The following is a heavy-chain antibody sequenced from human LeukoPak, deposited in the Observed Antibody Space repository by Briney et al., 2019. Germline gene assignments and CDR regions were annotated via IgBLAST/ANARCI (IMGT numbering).Heavy chain of an antibody. CDR2: IYHSGST. J-gene: IGHJ4*02. V-gene: IGHV4-30-2*01. D-gene: IGHD3-22*01. Sequence: PSQTLSLTCAVSGGSISSGGYSWSWIRQPPGKGLEWIGYIYHSGSTYYNPSLKSRVTISVGRSKNQFSLKLSSVTAADTAVYYCASTSPDSSGYYGLRNYYFDYWGQGTLVTVSS. CDR1: GGSISSGGYS. CDR3: ASTSPDSSGYYGLRNYYFDY.